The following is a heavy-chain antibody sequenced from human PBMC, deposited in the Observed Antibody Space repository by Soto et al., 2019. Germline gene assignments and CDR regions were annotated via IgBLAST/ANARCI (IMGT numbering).Heavy chain of an antibody. V-gene: IGHV3-48*02. CDR3: ARGGDRWGSTPDAFDI. CDR2: ISSSSSTI. J-gene: IGHJ3*02. CDR1: GFTFSSYS. D-gene: IGHD2-21*02. Sequence: GGSLRLSCAASGFTFSSYSMNWVRQAPGKGLEWVSYISSSSSTIYYADSVKGRFTISRDNAKNSLYLQMNSLRDEDTAVYYCARGGDRWGSTPDAFDIWGQGTMVTVSS.